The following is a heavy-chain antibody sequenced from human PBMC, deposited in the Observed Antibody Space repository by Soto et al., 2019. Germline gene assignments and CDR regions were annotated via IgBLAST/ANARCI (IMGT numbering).Heavy chain of an antibody. Sequence: ASVKVSCKASGYTFTSYDINWVRQATGQGLEWMGWMNPNSGNTGYAQKFQGRVTMTRNTSISTAYMELSSLRSEDTAVYYCARVFSPPTYYDYIWGSYRPNEFDYWGQGTLVTVSS. D-gene: IGHD3-16*02. CDR2: MNPNSGNT. V-gene: IGHV1-8*01. CDR1: GYTFTSYD. CDR3: ARVFSPPTYYDYIWGSYRPNEFDY. J-gene: IGHJ4*02.